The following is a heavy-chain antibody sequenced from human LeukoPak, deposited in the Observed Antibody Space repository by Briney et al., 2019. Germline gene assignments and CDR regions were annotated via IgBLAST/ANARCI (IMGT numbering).Heavy chain of an antibody. D-gene: IGHD2-8*01. J-gene: IGHJ4*02. CDR1: GFTFTNAW. CDR2: IKSKAEGGTA. V-gene: IGHV3-15*01. CDR3: ATELGSMYGLSY. Sequence: PGGSLRLSCAASGFTFTNAWMTWDRQAPGKGLEWVGLIKSKAEGGTADFGAPVKGRFAISRDDSKNTLYLQMNSLKIEDTAVYYCATELGSMYGLSYWGQRTLVTVSS.